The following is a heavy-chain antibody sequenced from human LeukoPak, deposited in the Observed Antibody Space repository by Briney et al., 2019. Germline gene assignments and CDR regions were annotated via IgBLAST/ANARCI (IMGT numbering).Heavy chain of an antibody. CDR1: GFTFSSYA. CDR3: ARGWPGYCSSTSCYPLDY. Sequence: GGSLRLSCAASGFTFSSYAMHWVRQAPGKGLEWVSSISSSSSYIYYADSVKGRFTISRDNAKNSLYLQMNSLRAEDTAVYYCARGWPGYCSSTSCYPLDYWGQGTLVTVSS. J-gene: IGHJ4*02. V-gene: IGHV3-21*01. D-gene: IGHD2-2*01. CDR2: ISSSSSYI.